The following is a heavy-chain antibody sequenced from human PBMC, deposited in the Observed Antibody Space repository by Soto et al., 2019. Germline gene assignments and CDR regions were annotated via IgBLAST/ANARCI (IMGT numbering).Heavy chain of an antibody. CDR2: IIPFLSAT. D-gene: IGHD4-17*01. CDR1: GGHFDRFA. V-gene: IGHV1-69*01. J-gene: IGHJ6*02. Sequence: QVQLVQSGAEVKKPGSSVKVSCRASGGHFDRFALSWLRQAHGQGLEWMGGIIPFLSATTYAQKFQGRVTITPDESASTLYLELRSLTSDDTAVYYCARGEDDYGNFGSMDVWGQGTSVTVSS. CDR3: ARGEDDYGNFGSMDV.